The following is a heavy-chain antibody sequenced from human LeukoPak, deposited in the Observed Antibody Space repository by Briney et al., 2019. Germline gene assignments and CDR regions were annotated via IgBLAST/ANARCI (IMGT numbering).Heavy chain of an antibody. D-gene: IGHD1-26*01. J-gene: IGHJ4*02. CDR3: AKVRYIRGSYRGYYFDY. CDR2: IIPIFGTA. CDR1: GGTFSSYA. V-gene: IGHV1-69*06. Sequence: ASVKVSCKASGGTFSSYAISWVRQAPGQGLEWMGGIIPIFGTANYAQKFQGRVTITADKSTSTAYMELSSLRSEDTAVYYCAKVRYIRGSYRGYYFDYWGQGTLVTVSS.